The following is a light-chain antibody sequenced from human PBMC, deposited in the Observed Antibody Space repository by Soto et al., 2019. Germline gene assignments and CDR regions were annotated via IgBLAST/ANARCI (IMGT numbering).Light chain of an antibody. CDR1: QVINTF. CDR2: AAS. J-gene: IGKJ5*01. CDR3: QQLNSYPIT. V-gene: IGKV1-9*01. Sequence: DIQLTQSPSPLSASVGDRFTITCRASQVINTFLSWYQQKAGKAPKLLIYAASTLQSGVPSRFSGSGSGTDFTLTISSLQSEDFATYYCQQLNSYPITFGQGTRLEIK.